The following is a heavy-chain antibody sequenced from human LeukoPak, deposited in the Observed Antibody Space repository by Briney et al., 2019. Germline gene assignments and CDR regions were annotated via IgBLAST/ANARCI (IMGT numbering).Heavy chain of an antibody. CDR2: IYYSGST. J-gene: IGHJ4*02. D-gene: IGHD4-23*01. Sequence: KTSETLSLTCTVSGGSISSYYWSWIRQPPGKGLEWIGYIYYSGSTNYNPSLKSRVTISVDTSKNQFSLKLSSVTAADTAVYYCARGDYGGKPLGYWGQGTLVTVSS. V-gene: IGHV4-59*01. CDR3: ARGDYGGKPLGY. CDR1: GGSISSYY.